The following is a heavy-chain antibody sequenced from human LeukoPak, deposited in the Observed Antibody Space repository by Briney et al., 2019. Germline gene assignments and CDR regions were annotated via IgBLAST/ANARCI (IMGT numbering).Heavy chain of an antibody. D-gene: IGHD3-10*01. CDR2: MWYDGSNK. CDR3: ARLDGPGGMDV. J-gene: IGHJ6*02. CDR1: GFSFSRYG. Sequence: GGSLRLSCAASGFSFSRYGMHWVRQAPGKGLEWVALMWYDGSNKYYADSVKGRFTISGDNSKNTLYLQMNSLRAEDTAVYYCARLDGPGGMDVWGQGTTVTVSS. V-gene: IGHV3-33*08.